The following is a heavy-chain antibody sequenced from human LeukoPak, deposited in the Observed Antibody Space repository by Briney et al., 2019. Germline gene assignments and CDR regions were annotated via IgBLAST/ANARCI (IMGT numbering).Heavy chain of an antibody. Sequence: ASVKVSCKASGYTFTSYGISWVRQAPGQGLEWMGWISAYNGNTNYAQKLQGRVTMTTDTSTSTAYMELRSLRSDDTAVYYCARGGQIVVVVAATSDAFDTWGQGTMVTVSS. CDR1: GYTFTSYG. D-gene: IGHD2-15*01. CDR2: ISAYNGNT. V-gene: IGHV1-18*01. CDR3: ARGGQIVVVVAATSDAFDT. J-gene: IGHJ3*02.